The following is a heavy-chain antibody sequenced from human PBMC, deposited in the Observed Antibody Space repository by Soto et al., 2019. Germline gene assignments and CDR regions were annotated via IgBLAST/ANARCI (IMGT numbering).Heavy chain of an antibody. J-gene: IGHJ5*02. CDR2: IWYDGSNK. CDR3: ARAGVYYDFWSGPAP. CDR1: GCTFSSYG. Sequence: PGVPLRLSWAASGCTFSSYGMRWVRQAPGKGLEWVAVIWYDGSNKYYADSVKGRFTISRDNSKNTLYLQMNSLRAEDTAVYYCARAGVYYDFWSGPAPWGQGTLVTVSS. D-gene: IGHD3-3*01. V-gene: IGHV3-33*01.